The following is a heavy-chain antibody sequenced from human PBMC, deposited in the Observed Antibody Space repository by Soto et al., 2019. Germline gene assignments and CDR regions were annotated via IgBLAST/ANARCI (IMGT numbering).Heavy chain of an antibody. Sequence: QVQLVQSGAEVKKPGASVKVSCEASGGTFTMNAVNWVRQGPVQGLEWMGGITPLYGTANYAQSFQGRVTITADRSTSTVYMELSGLRAEDTAVYYCARRGSASGADYSYGMEVWGQGTTVTVSS. CDR1: GGTFTMNA. V-gene: IGHV1-69*06. J-gene: IGHJ6*02. CDR2: ITPLYGTA. D-gene: IGHD6-6*01. CDR3: ARRGSASGADYSYGMEV.